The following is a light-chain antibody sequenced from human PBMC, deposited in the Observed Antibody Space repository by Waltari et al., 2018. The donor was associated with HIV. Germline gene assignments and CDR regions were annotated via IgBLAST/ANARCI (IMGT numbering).Light chain of an antibody. V-gene: IGLV2-23*02. Sequence: QSALTQPASVSGSPGQSITISCTGTSRDVGSYNLVSWYQQYPGRAPKLMIYEVSKWPSGVSNRFSGSKSGNTASLTISGLQAEDEADYYCCSYAGGSTFVVFGGGTKLTVL. CDR1: SRDVGSYNL. J-gene: IGLJ2*01. CDR2: EVS. CDR3: CSYAGGSTFVV.